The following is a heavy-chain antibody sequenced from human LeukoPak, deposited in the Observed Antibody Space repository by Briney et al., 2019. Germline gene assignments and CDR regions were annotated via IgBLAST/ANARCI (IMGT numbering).Heavy chain of an antibody. CDR3: VRSTYDSSGFDAFEI. V-gene: IGHV4-34*01. D-gene: IGHD3-22*01. J-gene: IGHJ3*02. CDR2: INHSGST. Sequence: SETLSLTCAVYGGSFSGYYWSWIRQPPGKGLEWIGEINHSGSTNYNPSLKSRVTISVDTSKNQFSLKLSSVTAADTAVYYCVRSTYDSSGFDAFEICGEGAMVIVSS. CDR1: GGSFSGYY.